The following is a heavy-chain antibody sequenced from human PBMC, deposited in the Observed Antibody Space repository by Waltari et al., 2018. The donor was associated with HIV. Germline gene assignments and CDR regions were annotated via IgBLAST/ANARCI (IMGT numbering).Heavy chain of an antibody. CDR3: ARTGIEDYYYYGMDV. V-gene: IGHV4-34*01. CDR1: VGSFSGYY. Sequence: QVPLQQWGAGLLKPSEPLSLTCAVYVGSFSGYYWSWIRQPPEKGLEWSAEINHSGSTNYNPSLKSRVTISIDTSKKQFSLKLSSVTAADTAVYYCARTGIEDYYYYGMDVWGQGTTVTVSS. CDR2: INHSGST. J-gene: IGHJ6*02. D-gene: IGHD3-10*01.